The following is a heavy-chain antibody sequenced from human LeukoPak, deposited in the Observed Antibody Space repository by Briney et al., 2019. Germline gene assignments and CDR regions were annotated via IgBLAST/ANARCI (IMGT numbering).Heavy chain of an antibody. CDR2: IYHSGST. J-gene: IGHJ6*03. V-gene: IGHV4-39*07. CDR1: GGSISSSSYY. Sequence: PSETLSLTCTVSGGSISSSSYYWGWIRQPPGKGLEWIGEIYHSGSTNYNPSLKSRVTISVDTSKNQFSLKLSSVTAADTAVYYCARLFYGSGSQPDKDVWGKGTTVTISS. D-gene: IGHD3-10*01. CDR3: ARLFYGSGSQPDKDV.